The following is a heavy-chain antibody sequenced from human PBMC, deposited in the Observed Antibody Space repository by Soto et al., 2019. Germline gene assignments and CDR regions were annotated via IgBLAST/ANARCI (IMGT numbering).Heavy chain of an antibody. CDR2: ISAKNGNT. V-gene: IGHV1-18*01. CDR1: GYTFSDYG. CDR3: AREPPETPPDY. Sequence: QVQLVQSGADVKQPGASVKVSCKASGYTFSDYGISCVRQAPGQGLEWVGWISAKNGNTNFAQKLRGRVTMTTDTSTSTVYMELRSLKPDDTAVYYCAREPPETPPDYWGQGTLVTVSS. J-gene: IGHJ4*02.